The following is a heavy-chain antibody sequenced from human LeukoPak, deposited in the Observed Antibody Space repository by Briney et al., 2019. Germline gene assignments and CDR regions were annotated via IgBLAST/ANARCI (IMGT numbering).Heavy chain of an antibody. J-gene: IGHJ4*02. D-gene: IGHD5-18*01. CDR1: GGSINSSPYY. Sequence: SETLSLTCSVPGGSINSSPYYWGWIRQSPGKGLEWIGCIYYSGSPYYAPSLKSRDTISVDTSKDQFSLEVNSVTAADTAVYYCARRNEGGYQNYYFDQWGQGTLVTVSS. CDR3: ARRNEGGYQNYYFDQ. CDR2: IYYSGSP. V-gene: IGHV4-39*01.